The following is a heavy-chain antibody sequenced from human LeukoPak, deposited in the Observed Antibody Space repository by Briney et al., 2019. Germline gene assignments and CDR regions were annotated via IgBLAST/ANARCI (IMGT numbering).Heavy chain of an antibody. CDR2: IKGDGSEK. J-gene: IGHJ4*02. CDR3: AKDGGLWVSAHWGDS. D-gene: IGHD7-27*01. Sequence: GGSLRLSCAASGLTFSRFYMSWVRQAPGKGLEWVANIKGDGSEKFYMDSVKGRFTISRDNVRESLSLQMNSLRVEDTAMYYCAKDGGLWVSAHWGDSWGRGTLVTVSS. V-gene: IGHV3-7*03. CDR1: GLTFSRFY.